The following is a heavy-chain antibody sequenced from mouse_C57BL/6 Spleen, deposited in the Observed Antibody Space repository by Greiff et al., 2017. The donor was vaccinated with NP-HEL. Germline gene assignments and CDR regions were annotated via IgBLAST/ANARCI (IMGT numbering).Heavy chain of an antibody. CDR1: GYSITSDY. Sequence: EVKLQQSGPGLAKPSQTLSLTCSVTGYSITSDYWNWIRKFPGNKLEYMGYISYSGSTYYNPSPKSRISITRDTSKNQYYLQLNSVTTEDTATYCCARSDYDYVLDCWGQGTTLTVSS. CDR3: ARSDYDYVLDC. J-gene: IGHJ2*01. V-gene: IGHV3-8*01. D-gene: IGHD2-4*01. CDR2: ISYSGST.